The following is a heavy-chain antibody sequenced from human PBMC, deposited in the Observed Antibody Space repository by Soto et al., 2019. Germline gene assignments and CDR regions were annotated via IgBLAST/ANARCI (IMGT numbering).Heavy chain of an antibody. CDR3: ARLGGVGGWYNGGEYYYYGMDV. CDR2: TYPGDSDT. CDR1: GYSFTSYW. Sequence: GESLKISCQGSGYSFTSYWIGWVRQMPGKGLEWMGITYPGDSDTRYSPSFQGQVTISADKSISTAYLQWSSLKASDTAMYYCARLGGVGGWYNGGEYYYYGMDVWGQGTTVTVSS. J-gene: IGHJ6*02. V-gene: IGHV5-51*01. D-gene: IGHD6-19*01.